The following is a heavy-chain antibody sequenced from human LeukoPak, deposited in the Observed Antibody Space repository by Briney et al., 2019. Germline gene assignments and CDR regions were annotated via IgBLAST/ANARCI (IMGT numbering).Heavy chain of an antibody. CDR3: ARGRLYCSGGSCYSCWFDP. Sequence: TLSLTCAVSGGSISSGGYSWSWIRQPPGKGLEWIGYIYHSGSTHYNPSLKSRVTISVDRSKNQFSLKLSSVTAADTAVYYCARGRLYCSGGSCYSCWFDPWGQGTLVTVSS. CDR2: IYHSGST. CDR1: GGSISSGGYS. V-gene: IGHV4-30-2*01. D-gene: IGHD2-15*01. J-gene: IGHJ5*02.